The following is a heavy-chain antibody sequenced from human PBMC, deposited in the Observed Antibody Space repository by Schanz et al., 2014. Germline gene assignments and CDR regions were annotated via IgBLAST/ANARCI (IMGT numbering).Heavy chain of an antibody. CDR3: ARDYESDLSSPRHDAFDV. Sequence: EVQLVESGGGLAQPGGSLRLSCAASGITFSGYSMNWVRQAPGKGLEWVSYISGSSSTKYYADSVKGRFTISRDNGKNSLYLQMNSVRAEDPAVYFCARDYESDLSSPRHDAFDVWGQGTVVTVSS. CDR2: ISGSSSTK. V-gene: IGHV3-48*01. D-gene: IGHD3-22*01. J-gene: IGHJ3*01. CDR1: GITFSGYS.